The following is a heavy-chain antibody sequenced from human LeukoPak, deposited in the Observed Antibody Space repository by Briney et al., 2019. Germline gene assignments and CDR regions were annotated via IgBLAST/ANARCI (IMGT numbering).Heavy chain of an antibody. J-gene: IGHJ4*02. CDR1: GFTFSSYS. CDR3: ARVLSYYSSGWYMGGDY. Sequence: GGSLRLSCAASGFTFSSYSMNWVRQAPGKGLEWVSSISSSSSYIYYADSVKGRFTISRDNAKNSLYLQMNSLGAEDTAVYYCARVLSYYSSGWYMGGDYWGQGTLVTVSS. V-gene: IGHV3-21*01. CDR2: ISSSSSYI. D-gene: IGHD6-19*01.